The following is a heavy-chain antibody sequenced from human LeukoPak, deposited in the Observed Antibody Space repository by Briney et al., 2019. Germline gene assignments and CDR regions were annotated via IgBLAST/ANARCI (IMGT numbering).Heavy chain of an antibody. CDR2: IKQGGSEK. J-gene: IGHJ4*02. CDR1: GFTFSNYW. D-gene: IGHD1-26*01. V-gene: IGHV3-7*01. Sequence: PGGSLRLSCAASGFTFSNYWMNWVRQAPGKGLEWVANIKQGGSEKYYVDSVKGRFTISRDNAKNSLYLQMNSLRAEDTAVYYCARVSGSYLFDYWGQGTLVTVSS. CDR3: ARVSGSYLFDY.